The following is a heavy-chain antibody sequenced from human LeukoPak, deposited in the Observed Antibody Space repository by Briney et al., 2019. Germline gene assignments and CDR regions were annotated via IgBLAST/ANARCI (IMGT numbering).Heavy chain of an antibody. D-gene: IGHD2-15*01. J-gene: IGHJ4*02. CDR2: IQEAGSEK. V-gene: IGHV3-7*01. CDR3: ARGRKDCSAGNCYSDY. Sequence: GGSLRLSCAASGFTFGNYWMTWVRQAPGKGLQWVANIQEAGSEKYYVDSVKGRFTISRDNAKNSLYLQMNSLRAEDTAVYYCARGRKDCSAGNCYSDYWGQGTLVTVSS. CDR1: GFTFGNYW.